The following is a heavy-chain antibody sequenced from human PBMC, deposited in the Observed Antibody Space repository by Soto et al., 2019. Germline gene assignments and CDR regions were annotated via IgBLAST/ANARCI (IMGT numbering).Heavy chain of an antibody. CDR3: ARVVKAGDYGDYGRYYFDY. Sequence: QVQLVQSGAEVKKPGASVKVSCKASGYTFTTYGITWVRQAPGQGLEWMGRIRAYSGNTNYAQKLQGSLTVTTDTSTNTAYMDLRSLRSDDTSVYYCARVVKAGDYGDYGRYYFDYWGHGTLVTVSS. D-gene: IGHD4-17*01. CDR1: GYTFTTYG. J-gene: IGHJ4*01. V-gene: IGHV1-18*04. CDR2: IRAYSGNT.